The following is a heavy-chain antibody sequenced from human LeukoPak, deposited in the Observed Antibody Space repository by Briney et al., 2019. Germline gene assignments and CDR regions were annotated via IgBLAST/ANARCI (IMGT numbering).Heavy chain of an antibody. V-gene: IGHV1-18*01. CDR3: ARATGTTRPHAFDI. Sequence: ASVKVSRKASGYTFTSYGISWVRQAPGQGLEWMGWISAYNGNTNYAQKLQGRVTMTTDTSTSTAYMELRSLRSDDTAVYYYARATGTTRPHAFDIWGQGTMVTVSS. D-gene: IGHD1-7*01. CDR2: ISAYNGNT. J-gene: IGHJ3*02. CDR1: GYTFTSYG.